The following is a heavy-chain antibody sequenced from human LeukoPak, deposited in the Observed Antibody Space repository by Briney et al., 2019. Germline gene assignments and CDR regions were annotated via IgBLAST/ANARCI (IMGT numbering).Heavy chain of an antibody. Sequence: SETLSLTCAVYGGSFSGYYWSWIRQPPGKGLEWIGEINHSGSTNYNPSLKSRVTISVDTSKNQFSLKLSSVTAADTAVYYRARGLVGYCSSTSCSHRPSLSMDVWGKGTTVTVSS. CDR2: INHSGST. V-gene: IGHV4-34*01. D-gene: IGHD2-2*01. CDR3: ARGLVGYCSSTSCSHRPSLSMDV. J-gene: IGHJ6*03. CDR1: GGSFSGYY.